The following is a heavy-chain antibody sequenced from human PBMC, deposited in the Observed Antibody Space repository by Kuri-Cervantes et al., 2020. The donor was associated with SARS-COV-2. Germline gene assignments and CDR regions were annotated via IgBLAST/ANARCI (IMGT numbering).Heavy chain of an antibody. V-gene: IGHV3-30*18. J-gene: IGHJ6*02. CDR3: AKLGGGDYDFWSGYSDYYYGMDV. D-gene: IGHD3-3*01. Sequence: GESLKISCAASGFTFSSCVLHWVRQAPGKGLEWVAIISYDGSNKDYADSVKGRFTISRDNSKNTLYLQMNSLRAEDTAVYYCAKLGGGDYDFWSGYSDYYYGMDVWGQGTTVTVSS. CDR2: ISYDGSNK. CDR1: GFTFSSCV.